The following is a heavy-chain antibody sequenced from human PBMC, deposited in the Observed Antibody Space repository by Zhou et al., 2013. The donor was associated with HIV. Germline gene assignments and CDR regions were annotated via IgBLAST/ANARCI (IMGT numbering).Heavy chain of an antibody. V-gene: IGHV1-18*01. CDR3: ARDLKAYYDILTGFFPSYYYGMDV. Sequence: QVQLVQSGAEVKKPGASVKVSCKASGYTFTSYGISWVRQAPGQGLEWMGWISAYNGNTNYAQKLQGRVTMTTDTSTSTAYMELRSLRSDDTAVYYCARDLKAYYDILTGFFPSYYYGMDVWGQGTTVTVSS. J-gene: IGHJ6*02. D-gene: IGHD3-9*01. CDR1: GYTFTSYG. CDR2: ISAYNGNT.